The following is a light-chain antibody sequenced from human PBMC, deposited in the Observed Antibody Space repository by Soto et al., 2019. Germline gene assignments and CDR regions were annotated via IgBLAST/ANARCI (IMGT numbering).Light chain of an antibody. CDR1: SSSIGSNY. Sequence: QSVLTQPPSVSAAPGQKVTISCSGSSSSIGSNYVFWFQQLPGTAPKLLISENNKRPSGIPDRFSGSKSGTSATLDITGVQTGDEADYYCGTWDNSLSAGVFGAGTQLTVL. J-gene: IGLJ7*01. V-gene: IGLV1-51*02. CDR3: GTWDNSLSAGV. CDR2: ENN.